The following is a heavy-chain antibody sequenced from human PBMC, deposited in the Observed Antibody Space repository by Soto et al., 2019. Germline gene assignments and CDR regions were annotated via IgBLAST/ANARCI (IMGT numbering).Heavy chain of an antibody. CDR1: GFTFSSYA. J-gene: IGHJ3*02. CDR2: ISGSGGST. Sequence: GGSLRLSCAASGFTFSSYAMSWVRQAPGKGLEWVSAISGSGGSTYYADSVKGRFTISRDNSKNTLDLQMNSLRAEDTAVYYCAKDRNAVTGDTDRDAFDIWGQGTMVTVSS. D-gene: IGHD7-27*01. CDR3: AKDRNAVTGDTDRDAFDI. V-gene: IGHV3-23*01.